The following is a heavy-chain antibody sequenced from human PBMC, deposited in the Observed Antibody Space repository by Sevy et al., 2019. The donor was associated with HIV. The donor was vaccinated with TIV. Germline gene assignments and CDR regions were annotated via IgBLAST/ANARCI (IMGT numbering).Heavy chain of an antibody. J-gene: IGHJ4*02. Sequence: GGSLRLSCAASGFTFSNYGMHWVRQAPGKGLEWVAVIWNDGSNKYYADSVKGRFTISRDNSKNTLYLQMNSLRAEDTAVYYCAKDAEYSSGWYYFDYWGQGTLVTVSS. D-gene: IGHD6-19*01. CDR3: AKDAEYSSGWYYFDY. CDR1: GFTFSNYG. V-gene: IGHV3-33*06. CDR2: IWNDGSNK.